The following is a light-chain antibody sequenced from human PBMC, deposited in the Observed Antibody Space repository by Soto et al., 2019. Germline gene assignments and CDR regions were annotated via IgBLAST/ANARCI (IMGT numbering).Light chain of an antibody. J-gene: IGKJ1*01. Sequence: EIVLTQSPGTLSLSPGESATLSCRASQSVSSNSLAWYRRNPGQPPSLLIYGTSTRATDIPRRFSGSGSGTFFTLTITTLEPEAFAVYFWQQDGDSPATFGQGTKVEVK. CDR1: QSVSSNS. V-gene: IGKV3-20*01. CDR3: QQDGDSPAT. CDR2: GTS.